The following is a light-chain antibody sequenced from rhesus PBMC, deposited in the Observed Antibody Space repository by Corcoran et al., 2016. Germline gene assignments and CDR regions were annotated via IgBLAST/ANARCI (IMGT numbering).Light chain of an antibody. CDR3: QPYNSAPPT. V-gene: IGKV1-37*01. CDR1: QGISSY. Sequence: DIQMTQAPSSLSAAVGDRVTITGRASQGISSYLAWYQQKPGKSPKPLLYYASKFESVVPSGFSGSGSGTEFTLTISSLQPEDFATYYCQPYNSAPPTFGQGTKVEIK. J-gene: IGKJ1*01. CDR2: YAS.